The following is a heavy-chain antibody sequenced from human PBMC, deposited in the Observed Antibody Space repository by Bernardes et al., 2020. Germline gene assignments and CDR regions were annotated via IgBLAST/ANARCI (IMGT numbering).Heavy chain of an antibody. V-gene: IGHV3-74*01. CDR1: GFTFSSYW. CDR3: ARDYDFWSGYSKYNWFDP. D-gene: IGHD3-3*01. Sequence: GGSLRLSCAASGFTFSSYWMHWVRQAPGKGLVWVSRINSDGSSTSYADSVKGRFTISRDNAKNTLYLQMNSLRAEDTAVYYCARDYDFWSGYSKYNWFDPWGQGTLVTVSS. CDR2: INSDGSST. J-gene: IGHJ5*02.